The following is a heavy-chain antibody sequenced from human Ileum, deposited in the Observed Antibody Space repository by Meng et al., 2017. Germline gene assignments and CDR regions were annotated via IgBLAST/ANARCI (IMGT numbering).Heavy chain of an antibody. CDR3: VRHGGKYFDS. CDR1: GGSISSSFY. V-gene: IGHV4-4*02. D-gene: IGHD2-15*01. J-gene: IGHJ4*02. CDR2: IYLAGSP. Sequence: QVQLQEPGPGLVEPSGTLSLPCTVSGGSISSSFYWSWVRQSPGKGLEWIGQIYLAGSPNYNPSLESRVTISVDKSKNQFSLRLTSVTAADTAIFYCVRHGGKYFDSWGQGTLVTVSS.